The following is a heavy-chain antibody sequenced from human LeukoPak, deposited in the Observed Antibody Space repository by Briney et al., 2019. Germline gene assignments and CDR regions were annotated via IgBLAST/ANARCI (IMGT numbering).Heavy chain of an antibody. CDR2: IYYTGST. CDR1: GGSISSYY. CDR3: ARDGDSGIPLGAFDI. D-gene: IGHD1-26*01. J-gene: IGHJ3*02. V-gene: IGHV4-59*01. Sequence: PSETLSLTCTVSGGSISSYYWSWIRQPPGKGLEWIGYIYYTGSTNYNPSLKSRVTISVDTSKNQFSLKLSSVTAADTAVYYCARDGDSGIPLGAFDIWGQGTMVTVSS.